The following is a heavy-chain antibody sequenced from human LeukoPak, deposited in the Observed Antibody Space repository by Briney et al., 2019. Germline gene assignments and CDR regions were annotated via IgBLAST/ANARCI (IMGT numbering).Heavy chain of an antibody. Sequence: GGSLRLSCAASGFSFGSYAMSWVRQAPGKGLEWVSAISGSGGSTYYADSVTGRFTISRDNSENTLYLQVNSLRAEDTAVYYCAKVPATSPYQNWYFDLWGRGTPATVSS. J-gene: IGHJ2*01. CDR3: AKVPATSPYQNWYFDL. D-gene: IGHD3-10*01. CDR1: GFSFGSYA. CDR2: ISGSGGST. V-gene: IGHV3-23*01.